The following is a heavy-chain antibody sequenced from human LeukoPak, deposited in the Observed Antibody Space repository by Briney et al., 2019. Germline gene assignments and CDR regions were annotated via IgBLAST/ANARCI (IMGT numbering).Heavy chain of an antibody. CDR3: VRQFAS. V-gene: IGHV3-48*01. Sequence: GGSLRLSCAASGFTFGDHIMNWVRQLPGKRLEWVAYVSGSGSTVYYADSVKGRFTVSRDSGKSSLYLQMNSLRVEDTALYYCVRQFASWGQGTLVTVSS. CDR1: GFTFGDHI. CDR2: VSGSGSTV. J-gene: IGHJ4*02.